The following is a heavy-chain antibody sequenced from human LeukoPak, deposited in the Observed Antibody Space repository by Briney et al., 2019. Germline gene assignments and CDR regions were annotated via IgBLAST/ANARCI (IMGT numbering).Heavy chain of an antibody. CDR3: ARDREASMVPAAKIPFLRYWYFDL. J-gene: IGHJ2*01. CDR2: IYTSGST. D-gene: IGHD2-2*01. CDR1: GGSISSGSYY. V-gene: IGHV4-61*02. Sequence: SETLSLTCTVSGGSISSGSYYWSWIRQPAGKGLEWIGRIYTSGSTNYNPSLKSRVTISVDTSKNQFSLKLSSVTAADTAVYYCARDREASMVPAAKIPFLRYWYFDLWGRGTLVTVSS.